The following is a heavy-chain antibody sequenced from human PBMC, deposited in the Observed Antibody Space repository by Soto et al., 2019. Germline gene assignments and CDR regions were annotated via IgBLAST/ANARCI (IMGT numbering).Heavy chain of an antibody. D-gene: IGHD2-21*02. V-gene: IGHV5-51*01. J-gene: IGHJ6*02. CDR3: ARSLIFLTPEFLIRSSGGSHGMDV. CDR1: GYSFTSYW. CDR2: IYPGDSDT. Sequence: GESLKISCKGSGYSFTSYWIGWVRQMPGKGLEWMGIIYPGDSDTRYSPSFQGQVTISADKSISTAYLQWSSLKASDTAMYYCARSLIFLTPEFLIRSSGGSHGMDVWGQGTTVTVSS.